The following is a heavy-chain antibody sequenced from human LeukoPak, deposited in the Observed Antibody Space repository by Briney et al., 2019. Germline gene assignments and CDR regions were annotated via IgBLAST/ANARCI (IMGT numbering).Heavy chain of an antibody. Sequence: PGGSLRLSCVGSGFTFSAYAITWVRQAPGKGLEWVSGVTASGATTSYEDSVKGRFTISRDNSKDTLYLQMKSLRAEDTAVYYCALLCGSGGSCYSLLWGQGTLVTVSS. J-gene: IGHJ4*02. CDR3: ALLCGSGGSCYSLL. CDR1: GFTFSAYA. V-gene: IGHV3-23*01. CDR2: VTASGATT. D-gene: IGHD2-15*01.